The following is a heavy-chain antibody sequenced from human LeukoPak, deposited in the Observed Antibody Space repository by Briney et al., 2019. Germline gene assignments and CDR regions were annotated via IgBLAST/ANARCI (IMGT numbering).Heavy chain of an antibody. CDR2: ISGGGGST. D-gene: IGHD1-26*01. CDR3: AKGGKWDVTPFDY. V-gene: IGHV3-23*01. J-gene: IGHJ4*02. Sequence: GGSLRLSCAASGFTFTSYSMDWVRQAPGKGLEWVSTISGGGGSTYYADSVKGRFTISRDNSENTLYLQVNSLRAEDTAVYYCAKGGKWDVTPFDYWGQGTLVTVSS. CDR1: GFTFTSYS.